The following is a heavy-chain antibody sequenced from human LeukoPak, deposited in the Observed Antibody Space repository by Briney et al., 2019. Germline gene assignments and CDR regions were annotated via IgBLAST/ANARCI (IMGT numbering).Heavy chain of an antibody. CDR2: ISGSGDST. Sequence: GGSLRLSCVASGFTFSTSAMTWVRLGPGKGLEWVSAISGSGDSTYYTDSVKGRFTISRDNSKNTLYLHMNSLRAEDTAVYYCARTVSLTTLDYWGQGTLVTVSS. CDR3: ARTVSLTTLDY. D-gene: IGHD3-22*01. J-gene: IGHJ4*02. V-gene: IGHV3-23*01. CDR1: GFTFSTSA.